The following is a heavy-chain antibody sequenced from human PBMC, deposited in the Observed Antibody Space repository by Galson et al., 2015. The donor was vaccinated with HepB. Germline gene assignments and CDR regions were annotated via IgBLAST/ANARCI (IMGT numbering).Heavy chain of an antibody. CDR1: GYRFINYW. D-gene: IGHD3-22*01. CDR3: ATSYYYDSSGYKGAIDY. J-gene: IGHJ4*02. CDR2: IDPSDSYI. V-gene: IGHV5-10-1*01. Sequence: QSGAEVKKPGESLRISCKGSGYRFINYWISWVRQMPGKGLEWMGRIDPSDSYIKYSPSFQGHVTISADKSISTAYLQWSSLKAPDTAMYYCATSYYYDSSGYKGAIDYWGQGTLVTVPP.